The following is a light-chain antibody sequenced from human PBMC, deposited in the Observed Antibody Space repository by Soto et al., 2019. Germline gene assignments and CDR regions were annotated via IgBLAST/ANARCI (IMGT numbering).Light chain of an antibody. CDR1: QSVSSNN. CDR3: QQYGRSLFT. V-gene: IGKV3-20*01. Sequence: IVLTQSPGTLSLSPGERATLSCRASQSVSSNNLAWYQQRPGQAPRVVIYGASTRATGIPERFSGSGSGTDFTLTISRLEPEDFAVYYCQQYGRSLFTFGPGTKVDIK. J-gene: IGKJ3*01. CDR2: GAS.